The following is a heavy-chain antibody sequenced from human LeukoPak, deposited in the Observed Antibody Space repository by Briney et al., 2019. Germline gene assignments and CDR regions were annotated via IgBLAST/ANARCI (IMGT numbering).Heavy chain of an antibody. V-gene: IGHV3-23*01. CDR2: ISGSGGST. CDR3: AKDRPGRITMVRGVPDIWFDP. D-gene: IGHD3-10*01. Sequence: PGGSLRLSCAASGFTFSSYAMSWVRQAPGKGLEWVSAISGSGGSTYYADSVKGRFTISRDNSKNTLYLQMNSLRAEDTAVYYCAKDRPGRITMVRGVPDIWFDPWGQGTLVTVSS. CDR1: GFTFSSYA. J-gene: IGHJ5*02.